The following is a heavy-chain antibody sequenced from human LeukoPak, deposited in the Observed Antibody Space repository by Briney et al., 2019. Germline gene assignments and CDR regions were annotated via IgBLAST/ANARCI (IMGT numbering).Heavy chain of an antibody. J-gene: IGHJ4*02. CDR2: IYTSGGT. D-gene: IGHD3-10*02. V-gene: IGHV4-4*09. CDR1: VVSISSYF. CDR3: ARHVSTSEAENFDY. Sequence: SETLCLTCADSVVSISSYFRCCIRQPPGKGLECIVYIYTSGGTNHNPSLMSRVTISVDTSKNQFSLKLSSVTAADTAVYYCARHVSTSEAENFDYWGQGTLVTVSS.